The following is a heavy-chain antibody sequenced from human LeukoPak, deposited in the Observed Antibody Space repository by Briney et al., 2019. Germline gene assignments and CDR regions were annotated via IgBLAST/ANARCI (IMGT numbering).Heavy chain of an antibody. Sequence: TGGSLRLSCAASGFTFSSYAMSWVRQAPGKGLEWVSAISGSGGSTYYADSVKGRFTISRDNSKNTLYLQMNSLRAEDTAVYYCAKVLPHSGSYYPQYYYYGMDVWGQGTTVTVSS. J-gene: IGHJ6*02. D-gene: IGHD3-10*01. CDR2: ISGSGGST. V-gene: IGHV3-23*01. CDR1: GFTFSSYA. CDR3: AKVLPHSGSYYPQYYYYGMDV.